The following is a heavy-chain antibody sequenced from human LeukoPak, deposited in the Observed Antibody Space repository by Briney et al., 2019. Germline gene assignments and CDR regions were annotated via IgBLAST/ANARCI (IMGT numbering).Heavy chain of an antibody. D-gene: IGHD5-24*01. CDR1: GFTFSSYS. V-gene: IGHV3-21*01. CDR3: ARGQRRHIDMAPSFDY. Sequence: PGGSLRLSCAASGFTFSSYSMNWLRQAPGKGLEWFSSISSSSSYIYYADSVKGRFTISRDNAKNSLYLQMNSLRAEDTSVYSCARGQRRHIDMAPSFDYWGQGTLVTVSS. J-gene: IGHJ4*02. CDR2: ISSSSSYI.